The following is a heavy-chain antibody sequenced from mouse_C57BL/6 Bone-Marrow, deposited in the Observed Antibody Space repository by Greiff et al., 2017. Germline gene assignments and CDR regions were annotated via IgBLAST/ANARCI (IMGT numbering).Heavy chain of an antibody. CDR3: ARGAYYYGSPYYFDY. Sequence: VQLQQPGAELVKPGASVKLSCKASGYTFTSYWMHWVKQRPGQGLEWIGMIRPNSGSTNYNEKFKSKATLTVDKSSSTAYMQLSSLTSEDSAVYICARGAYYYGSPYYFDYWGQGTTLTVSS. D-gene: IGHD1-1*01. CDR2: IRPNSGST. CDR1: GYTFTSYW. V-gene: IGHV1-64*01. J-gene: IGHJ2*01.